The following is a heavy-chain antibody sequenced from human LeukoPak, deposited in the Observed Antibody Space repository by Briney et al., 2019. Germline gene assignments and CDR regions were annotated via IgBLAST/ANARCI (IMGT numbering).Heavy chain of an antibody. CDR1: GYTFTSYD. D-gene: IGHD2-8*01. V-gene: IGHV1-8*03. J-gene: IGHJ4*02. CDR2: MNPNSGNT. CDR3: ARGSGYCTNGVCRARGYFDY. Sequence: GASVKVSCKASGYTFTSYDINWVRQATGQGLEWMGWMNPNSGNTGYAQKFQGRVTITRNTSISTAYMELSSLRSEDTAVYYCARGSGYCTNGVCRARGYFDYWGQGTLVTVSS.